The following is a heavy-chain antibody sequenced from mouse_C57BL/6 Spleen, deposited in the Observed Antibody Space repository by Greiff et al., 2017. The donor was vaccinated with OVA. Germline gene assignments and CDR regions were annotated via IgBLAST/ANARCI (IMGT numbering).Heavy chain of an antibody. CDR1: GYSITSGYY. Sequence: VQLKESGPGLVKPSQSLSLTCSVTGYSITSGYYWNWIRQFPGNKLEWMGYISYDGSNNYNPSLKNRISITRDTSKNQFFLKLNSVTTEDTATYYCARDRIYVAMDYWGQGTSVTVSS. D-gene: IGHD2-3*01. CDR3: ARDRIYVAMDY. CDR2: ISYDGSN. J-gene: IGHJ4*01. V-gene: IGHV3-6*01.